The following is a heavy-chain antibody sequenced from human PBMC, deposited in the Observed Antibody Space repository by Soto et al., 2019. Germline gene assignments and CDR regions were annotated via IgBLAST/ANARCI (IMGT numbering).Heavy chain of an antibody. D-gene: IGHD6-6*01. CDR1: GGSINSGANY. CDR2: ISYSGST. Sequence: QVQLRESGPGLVKPSQTLSLTCTVSGGSINSGANYWSWIRQPPGRGLEWIGYISYSGSTYYNPSLKSRVTISVDTSKNQFSLNLSSVTAADTAVYFCARRSISSFWYFGLWGRGTLVTVSS. CDR3: ARRSISSFWYFGL. V-gene: IGHV4-30-4*01. J-gene: IGHJ2*01.